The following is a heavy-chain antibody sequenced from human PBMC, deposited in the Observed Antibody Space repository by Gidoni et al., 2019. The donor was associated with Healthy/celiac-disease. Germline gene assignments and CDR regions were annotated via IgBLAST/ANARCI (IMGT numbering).Heavy chain of an antibody. CDR2: IIPIFGTA. J-gene: IGHJ6*02. CDR3: ARDRIVGAHDYYGMDV. D-gene: IGHD1-26*01. CDR1: GGTFSSYA. Sequence: QVQLVQSGAEVKKPGSSVKVSCKASGGTFSSYAISWVRQAPGQGLEWMGGIIPIFGTANYAQKFQGRVTITADESTSTAYMELSSLRSEDTAVYYCARDRIVGAHDYYGMDVWGQGTTVTVSS. V-gene: IGHV1-69*01.